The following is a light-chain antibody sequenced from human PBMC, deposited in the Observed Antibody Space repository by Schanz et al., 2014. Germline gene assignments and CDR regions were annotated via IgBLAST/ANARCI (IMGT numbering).Light chain of an antibody. CDR2: EVN. V-gene: IGLV2-23*02. J-gene: IGLJ3*02. Sequence: QSALTQPASVSGSPGQSITISCTGISSDVGSYKLVSWYQQHPGKAPKLMIYEVNKRPSGVPDRFSGSKSGNTASLTVSGLQAEDEADYYCCSYAGSSTWVFGGGTQLTVL. CDR1: SSDVGSYKL. CDR3: CSYAGSSTWV.